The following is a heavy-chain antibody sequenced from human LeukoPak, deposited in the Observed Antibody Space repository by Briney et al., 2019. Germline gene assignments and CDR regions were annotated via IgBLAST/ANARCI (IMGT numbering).Heavy chain of an antibody. Sequence: ASVKVSCKASGYTFNRHGINWARQAPGQGLEWMGWISAYNGNTNYAQNLQGRVTMTTDTSTSTAYMELRSLRSDDTAVYYCARDPTTYYYDSSGYYYDYWGQGTLVTVSS. D-gene: IGHD3-22*01. CDR3: ARDPTTYYYDSSGYYYDY. J-gene: IGHJ4*02. V-gene: IGHV1-18*01. CDR1: GYTFNRHG. CDR2: ISAYNGNT.